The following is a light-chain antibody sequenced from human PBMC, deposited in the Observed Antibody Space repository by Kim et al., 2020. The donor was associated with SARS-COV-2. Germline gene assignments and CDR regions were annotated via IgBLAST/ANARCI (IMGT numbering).Light chain of an antibody. Sequence: GSPGERATLSCRASQSVSNNLAWYQQKPGQAPRLLIYGASTRATGIPAGFSGSGSETEFTLTINNLQSEDFAVYYCQQYNDWPQTFGQGTKVDIK. J-gene: IGKJ1*01. V-gene: IGKV3-15*01. CDR3: QQYNDWPQT. CDR2: GAS. CDR1: QSVSNN.